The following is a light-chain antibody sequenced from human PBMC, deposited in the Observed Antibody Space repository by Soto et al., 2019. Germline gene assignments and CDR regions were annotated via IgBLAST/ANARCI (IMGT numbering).Light chain of an antibody. CDR1: QSVLYSSNNNNY. Sequence: DIVMTQSPDSLAVSLGERATINCKSSQSVLYSSNNNNYIAWYQQKPGRAPRLLIYGASSRATGIPDRFSGSGSGTDFTLTISRLEPEDFAVYYCQKYGYSPPFTFGQGTRLEIK. V-gene: IGKV4-1*01. J-gene: IGKJ5*01. CDR2: GAS. CDR3: QKYGYSPPFT.